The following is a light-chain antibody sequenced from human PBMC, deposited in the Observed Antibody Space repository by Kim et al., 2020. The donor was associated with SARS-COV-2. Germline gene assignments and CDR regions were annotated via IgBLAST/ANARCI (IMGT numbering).Light chain of an antibody. CDR1: SGHSSYA. CDR3: QTWGTGSRGV. CDR2: LNSDGSH. Sequence: QLVLTQSPSASASLGASVKLTCTLSSGHSSYAIAWHQQQLEKGPRYLMKLNSDGSHSKGDGIPDRFSGSSSGAERYLTISSLQSEDEADYYCQTWGTGSRGVFGGGTQLTFL. J-gene: IGLJ2*01. V-gene: IGLV4-69*01.